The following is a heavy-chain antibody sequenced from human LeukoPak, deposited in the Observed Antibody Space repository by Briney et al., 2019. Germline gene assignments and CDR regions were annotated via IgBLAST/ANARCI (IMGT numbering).Heavy chain of an antibody. Sequence: SETLFLTCTVSGGSISSSSYYWSWIRQPPGKGLEWIGYIYYSGSTNSNPSLKSRVTMSVDTSKNQFSLKLSSVTAADTAVYYCAGLAARLYYYWGQGTLVTVSS. J-gene: IGHJ4*02. CDR1: GGSISSSSYY. CDR3: AGLAARLYYY. D-gene: IGHD6-6*01. V-gene: IGHV4-61*01. CDR2: IYYSGST.